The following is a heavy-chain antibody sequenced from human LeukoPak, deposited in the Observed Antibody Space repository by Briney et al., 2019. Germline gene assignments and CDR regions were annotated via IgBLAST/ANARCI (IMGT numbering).Heavy chain of an antibody. Sequence: GGSLRLSCAASGFTFSSYAMHWVRQAPGKGLEWVAVISYDGSNKYYADSVKGRFTISRDNSKNTLYLQMNSLRAEDTAVYYCARVGADIVVVPAAKTPGYYYMDVWGKGTTVTVSS. CDR1: GFTFSSYA. CDR2: ISYDGSNK. D-gene: IGHD2-2*01. V-gene: IGHV3-30-3*01. CDR3: ARVGADIVVVPAAKTPGYYYMDV. J-gene: IGHJ6*03.